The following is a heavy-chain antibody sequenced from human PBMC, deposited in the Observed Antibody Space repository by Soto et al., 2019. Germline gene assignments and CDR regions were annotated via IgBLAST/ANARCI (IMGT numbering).Heavy chain of an antibody. CDR1: GYTFTSYG. V-gene: IGHV1-18*01. J-gene: IGHJ6*03. CDR2: ISAYNGNT. D-gene: IGHD5-12*01. Sequence: GGPVKASCKASGYTFTSYGISWVRQAPGQGLEWMGWISAYNGNTNYAQKLQGRVTMTTDTSTSTAYMELRSLRSDDTAVYYCARDHAKEKLRGAYYYFRDVWGKGTTVTVS. CDR3: ARDHAKEKLRGAYYYFRDV.